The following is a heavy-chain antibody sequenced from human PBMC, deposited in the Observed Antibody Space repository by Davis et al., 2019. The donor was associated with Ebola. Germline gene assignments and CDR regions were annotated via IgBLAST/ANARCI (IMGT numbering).Heavy chain of an antibody. CDR2: INPSGGST. CDR3: ASGSARLRFLAWSQRGGYHYGLDG. D-gene: IGHD3-3*01. Sequence: ASVKVSCKASGYTFTSYYMHWVRQAPGQGLEWMGIINPSGGSTSYAQRFQGRVTMTRDTSTSKVYMELSSLRSEDTAVYYCASGSARLRFLAWSQRGGYHYGLDGWGKGTTVTVSS. CDR1: GYTFTSYY. J-gene: IGHJ6*04. V-gene: IGHV1-46*01.